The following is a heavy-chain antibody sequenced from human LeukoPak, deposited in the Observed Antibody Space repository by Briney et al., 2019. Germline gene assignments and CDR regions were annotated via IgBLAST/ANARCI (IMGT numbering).Heavy chain of an antibody. J-gene: IGHJ4*02. D-gene: IGHD6-13*01. CDR3: AKDESSSWYSPFDY. CDR2: IIPILGIA. CDR1: GGTFSSYA. V-gene: IGHV1-69*04. Sequence: ASVKVSCKASGGTFSSYAISWVRQAPGQGLEWMGRIIPILGIANYAQKFQGRVTITADKSTSTAYMELSSLRSEDTAVYYCAKDESSSWYSPFDYWGQGTLVTVSS.